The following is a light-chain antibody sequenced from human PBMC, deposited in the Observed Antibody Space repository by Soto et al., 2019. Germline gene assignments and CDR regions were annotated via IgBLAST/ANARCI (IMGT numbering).Light chain of an antibody. J-gene: IGKJ1*01. CDR2: DAS. V-gene: IGKV1-5*01. CDR1: QSNSSW. CDR3: QQYENYWT. Sequence: DIQMTQSPSTLSATAGDRVTITCRASQSNSSWLTWYQHKPGKAPKLLIYDASNLDSRGPSRFSGSGSGKQFFLTISNLQPDDCATYYCQQYENYWTFGQGTRVEIK.